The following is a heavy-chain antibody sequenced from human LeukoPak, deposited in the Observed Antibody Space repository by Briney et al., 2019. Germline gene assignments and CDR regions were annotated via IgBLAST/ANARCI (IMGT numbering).Heavy chain of an antibody. Sequence: ASVKVSCKASGYTFTSYYMHWVRQAPGQGLEWMGGIIPIFGTANYAQKFRGRVTITADESTSTAYVELSSLRSEDTAVYYCARDSSEFRSLLFHWGQGTLVTVSS. D-gene: IGHD1-14*01. CDR2: IIPIFGTA. V-gene: IGHV1-69*13. CDR1: GYTFTSYY. J-gene: IGHJ1*01. CDR3: ARDSSEFRSLLFH.